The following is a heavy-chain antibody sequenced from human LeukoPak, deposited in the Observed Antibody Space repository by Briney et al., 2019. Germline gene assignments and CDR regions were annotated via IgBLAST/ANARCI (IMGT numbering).Heavy chain of an antibody. Sequence: ASVKVSCKASGYTFTSYDINWVRQATGQGLEWMGWMNPNSGNTGYPQKFQGRVTITRNTSISTAYMELSSLRSEDTAVYYCARESPYGDYAIDYWGQGTLVTVSS. CDR3: ARESPYGDYAIDY. CDR1: GYTFTSYD. V-gene: IGHV1-8*03. D-gene: IGHD4-17*01. CDR2: MNPNSGNT. J-gene: IGHJ4*02.